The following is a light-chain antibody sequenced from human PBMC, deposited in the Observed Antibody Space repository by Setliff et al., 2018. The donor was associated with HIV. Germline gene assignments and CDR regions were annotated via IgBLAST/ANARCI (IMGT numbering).Light chain of an antibody. CDR3: CSYAGSYTYI. CDR1: SSDVGAYNY. V-gene: IGLV2-11*01. CDR2: DVT. Sequence: QSVLTQPRSVSGSPGQSVTFSCTGSSSDVGAYNYVSWYQRHPGKAPKLMIYDVTKRPSGVPDRFSGSKSGNTASLTISGLQAEDEADYYCCSYAGSYTYILGSGTKSPS. J-gene: IGLJ1*01.